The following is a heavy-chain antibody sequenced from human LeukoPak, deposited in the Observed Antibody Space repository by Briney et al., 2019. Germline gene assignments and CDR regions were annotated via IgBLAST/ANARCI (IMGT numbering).Heavy chain of an antibody. CDR2: INHSGST. V-gene: IGHV4-34*01. D-gene: IGHD5-18*01. CDR3: ARGDSYGHLTANYFDY. CDR1: GGSFSGYY. Sequence: SETPSLTCAVYGGSFSGYYWSWIRQPPGKGLEWIGEINHSGSTNYNPSLKSRVTISVDTSKNQFSLKLSSVTAADTAVYYCARGDSYGHLTANYFDYWGQGTLVTVSS. J-gene: IGHJ4*02.